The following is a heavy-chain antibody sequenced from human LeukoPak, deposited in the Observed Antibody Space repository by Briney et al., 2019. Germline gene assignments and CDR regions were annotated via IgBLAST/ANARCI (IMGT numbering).Heavy chain of an antibody. V-gene: IGHV4-31*03. CDR3: ASLDVDTAMGSWFDP. CDR2: IYYSGST. D-gene: IGHD5-18*01. Sequence: SGTLSLTCTVSGGSISSGGYYWSWIRQHPGKGLEWIGYIYYSGSTYYNPSLKSRVTISVDTSKNQFSLKLSSVTAADTAVYYCASLDVDTAMGSWFDPWGQGTLVTVSS. CDR1: GGSISSGGYY. J-gene: IGHJ5*02.